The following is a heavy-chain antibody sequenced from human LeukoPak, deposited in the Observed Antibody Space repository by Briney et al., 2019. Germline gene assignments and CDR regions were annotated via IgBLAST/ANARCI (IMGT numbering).Heavy chain of an antibody. CDR3: AIFDFLFGEIDNWFDP. Sequence: GESLKISCKGSGYSFTSYWIGWVRQMPGKGLEWVGIIYPGDSDTRYSPSFQGQVTISVDRSISTAYLQWSSLKASDSAMYYCAIFDFLFGEIDNWFDPWGQGTQVTVSS. CDR2: IYPGDSDT. D-gene: IGHD3-16*01. J-gene: IGHJ5*02. CDR1: GYSFTSYW. V-gene: IGHV5-51*01.